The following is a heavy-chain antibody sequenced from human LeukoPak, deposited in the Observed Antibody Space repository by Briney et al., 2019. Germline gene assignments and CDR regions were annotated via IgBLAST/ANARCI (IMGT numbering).Heavy chain of an antibody. Sequence: SQTLSLTCAVYGGSFSGYYCSCIRQPPGKGLEWIGEINHSGSTNYNPSLKSRVTISVDTSKNQFSLKLSSVTAADTAVYYCARRGIAAAGYDYWGQGTLVTVSS. J-gene: IGHJ4*02. D-gene: IGHD6-13*01. V-gene: IGHV4-34*01. CDR2: INHSGST. CDR3: ARRGIAAAGYDY. CDR1: GGSFSGYY.